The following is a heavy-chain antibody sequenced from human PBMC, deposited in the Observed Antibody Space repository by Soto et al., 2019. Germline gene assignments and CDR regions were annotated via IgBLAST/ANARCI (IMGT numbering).Heavy chain of an antibody. V-gene: IGHV1-69*12. CDR2: LIPIFGTA. CDR3: ATHTVVTPGNYYSGMDV. J-gene: IGHJ6*02. CDR1: GGTFSSYA. Sequence: QVQLVQSGAEVKKPGSSVKVSCKASGGTFSSYAISWVRQAPGQGLEWMGGLIPIFGTADYAQKFQGRVTITADESTSAAYMELSSLRSDDPAVYYCATHTVVTPGNYYSGMDVWGQGTRVTVSS. D-gene: IGHD4-17*01.